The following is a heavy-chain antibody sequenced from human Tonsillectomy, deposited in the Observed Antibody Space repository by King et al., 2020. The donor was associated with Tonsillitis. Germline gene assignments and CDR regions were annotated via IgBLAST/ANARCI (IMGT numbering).Heavy chain of an antibody. CDR3: ATIGSWAAIDH. J-gene: IGHJ4*02. V-gene: IGHV3-11*06. CDR1: Y. D-gene: IGHD6-13*01. Sequence: YITWIRQSPGNGLEYISYITSGGVYTNYADSVMCRFTISRDNAQNSLYLQMDSLRVEDTAVYYCATIGSWAAIDHWGQGTMVTVSS. CDR2: ITSGGVYT.